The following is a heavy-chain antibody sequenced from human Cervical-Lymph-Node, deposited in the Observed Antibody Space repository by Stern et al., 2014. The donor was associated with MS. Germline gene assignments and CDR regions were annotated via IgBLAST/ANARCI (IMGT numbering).Heavy chain of an antibody. J-gene: IGHJ3*02. CDR1: GASVGGGDWY. CDR2: IYYSGTT. V-gene: IGHV4-30-4*01. D-gene: IGHD1-1*01. CDR3: AGAIGKYELLESFDM. Sequence: VQLAESGPGLVKPSQTLSLACAVSGASVGGGDWYWSWIRQPPGKGLEWLGHIYYSGTTYYKPSLKSRLIISLDTSKNQFSLNLTSVTAADTAVYYCAGAIGKYELLESFDMWGQGTMVTVSS.